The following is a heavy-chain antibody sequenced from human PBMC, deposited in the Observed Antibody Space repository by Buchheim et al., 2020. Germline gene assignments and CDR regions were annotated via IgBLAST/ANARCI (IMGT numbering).Heavy chain of an antibody. CDR3: ALAVAGRGDFDY. Sequence: QVQLQQWGAGLLKPSETLSLTCAVYGGSFSGYYWSWIRQPPGKGLEWIGDINPSGSTNFNPSLKSRVSISVDTSKNQFSLKLKSVTAADTALYYCALAVAGRGDFDYWGQGTL. CDR2: INPSGST. V-gene: IGHV4-34*01. D-gene: IGHD6-19*01. CDR1: GGSFSGYY. J-gene: IGHJ4*02.